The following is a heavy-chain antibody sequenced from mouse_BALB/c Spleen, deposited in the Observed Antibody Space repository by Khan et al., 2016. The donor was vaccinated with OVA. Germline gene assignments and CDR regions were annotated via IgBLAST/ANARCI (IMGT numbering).Heavy chain of an antibody. J-gene: IGHJ3*01. V-gene: IGHV1-9*01. D-gene: IGHD1-1*01. CDR2: ILPGSNST. CDR1: GYIFSSYW. CDR3: ARSLLLRLFPY. Sequence: VQLQQSGAELMKPGASVQISCKATGYIFSSYWIEWAKQRPGHGLEWIGEILPGSNSTNYNEKFKGKATFTADTSSNTAYMQLSSLTSDDSAVYYCARSLLLRLFPYWGQGTLVTVSA.